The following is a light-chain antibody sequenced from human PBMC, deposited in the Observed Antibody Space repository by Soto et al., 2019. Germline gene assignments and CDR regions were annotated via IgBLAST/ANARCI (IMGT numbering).Light chain of an antibody. CDR3: QHYNSYSEA. CDR1: QTISSW. Sequence: DIQMTQSPSPLSVSFGDRVTIPWTASQTISSWLAWYQQKPGKAPKLLIYKASTLKSGVPSRFSGSGSGTEFTLTISSLQPDDFATYYCQHYNSYSEAFGQGTKVDIK. J-gene: IGKJ1*01. CDR2: KAS. V-gene: IGKV1-5*03.